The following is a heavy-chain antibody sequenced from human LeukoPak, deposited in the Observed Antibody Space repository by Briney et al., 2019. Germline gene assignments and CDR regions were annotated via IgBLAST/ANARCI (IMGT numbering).Heavy chain of an antibody. CDR2: IKLDGSEK. CDR1: GFTFSTYW. D-gene: IGHD6-6*01. V-gene: IGHV3-7*01. Sequence: VGSLRLSCAVSGFTFSTYWMSWLRQAPGKGLEWVANIKLDGSEKYYVDSVKGRFTISRDNSKNSLYLQMNSLRAEDTAVYYCARDNVRLFDYWGRGTLLTVSS. CDR3: ARDNVRLFDY. J-gene: IGHJ4*02.